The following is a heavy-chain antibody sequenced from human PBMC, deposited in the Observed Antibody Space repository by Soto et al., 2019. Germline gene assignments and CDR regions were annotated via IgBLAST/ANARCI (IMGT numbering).Heavy chain of an antibody. CDR1: GFTFSRYS. D-gene: IGHD6-19*01. CDR2: ISSSSSTI. V-gene: IGHV3-48*01. CDR3: TYSSGDGYFDY. Sequence: GGSMRLSCAASGFTFSRYSMNWGPQAPGKGLEWVSYISSSSSTIYYADSVKGRFTISRDNAKNSLYLQMNSLRAEDTAVYYCTYSSGDGYFDYWGQGTLVTVSS. J-gene: IGHJ4*02.